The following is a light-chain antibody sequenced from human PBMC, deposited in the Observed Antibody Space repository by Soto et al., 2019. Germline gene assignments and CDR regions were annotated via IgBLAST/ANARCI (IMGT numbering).Light chain of an antibody. CDR3: QQYPVT. CDR2: WAS. V-gene: IGKV4-1*01. Sequence: DIVMTQSPDSLAVSLGERATINCKSSQSVLYSSNNKNYLAWYQQKPGQPPKLLIYWASTRESGVPDRFSGSGSGTDFTLTISSLQAEDVAVYYCQQYPVTFGQGTKVEIK. J-gene: IGKJ1*01. CDR1: QSVLYSSNNKNY.